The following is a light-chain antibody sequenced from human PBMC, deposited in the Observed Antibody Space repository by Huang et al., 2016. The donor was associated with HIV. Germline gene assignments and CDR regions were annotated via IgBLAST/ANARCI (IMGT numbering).Light chain of an antibody. CDR2: DAS. J-gene: IGKJ3*01. Sequence: EIVLTQSPATLSLSPGERATLSCRASQSVGSYLAWYQQKPGQAPRLLIYDASNSATGIPARFSGSGSGTDFTLTISSLEPEDFAVYYCQQRSNFTFGPGTKVDIK. CDR3: QQRSNFT. CDR1: QSVGSY. V-gene: IGKV3-11*01.